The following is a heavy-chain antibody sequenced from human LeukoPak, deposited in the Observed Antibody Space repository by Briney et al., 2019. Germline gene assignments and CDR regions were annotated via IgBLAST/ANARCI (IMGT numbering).Heavy chain of an antibody. J-gene: IGHJ4*02. CDR1: GFTISSNA. Sequence: GGSLSLSCAASGFTISSNAMGWVCQAPGQGLELVSVISGSGGSTYYADSVKVRFTISSDNSSNTLYLQMNSLRADDTPVNYCAKDVLYISSWYYYFDYWGQGTLVTVSS. CDR3: AKDVLYISSWYYYFDY. CDR2: ISGSGGST. V-gene: IGHV3-23*01. D-gene: IGHD6-13*01.